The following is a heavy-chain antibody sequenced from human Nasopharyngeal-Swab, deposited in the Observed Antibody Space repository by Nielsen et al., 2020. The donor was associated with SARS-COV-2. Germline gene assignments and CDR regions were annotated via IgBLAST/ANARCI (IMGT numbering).Heavy chain of an antibody. CDR2: INSDGSST. CDR3: ARDLSWNDVPLDY. CDR1: GFTFSSYW. D-gene: IGHD1-1*01. Sequence: GESLKISCAASGFTFSSYWMHWVRQAPGKGLVWVSRINSDGSSTNYADSVKGRFTISRDNAKNTLYLQMNSLGAEDTALYYRARDLSWNDVPLDYWGQGTLVTVSS. V-gene: IGHV3-74*01. J-gene: IGHJ4*02.